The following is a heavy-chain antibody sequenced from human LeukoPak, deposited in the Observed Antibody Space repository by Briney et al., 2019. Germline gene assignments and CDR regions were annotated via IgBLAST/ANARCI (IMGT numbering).Heavy chain of an antibody. CDR1: GFTFSDYY. Sequence: GGSLRLSCAASGFTFSDYYMSWIRQAPGEGLEWVSYISGGSGYTNYADSVTGRFTISRDNARNSLYLQMNSLRAEDTAVYYCARARAITGTTSFDYWGQGALVTVSS. V-gene: IGHV3-11*06. CDR3: ARARAITGTTSFDY. D-gene: IGHD1-7*01. J-gene: IGHJ4*02. CDR2: ISGGSGYT.